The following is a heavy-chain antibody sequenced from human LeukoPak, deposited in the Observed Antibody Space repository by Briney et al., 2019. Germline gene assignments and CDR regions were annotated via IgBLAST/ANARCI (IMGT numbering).Heavy chain of an antibody. V-gene: IGHV3-30*02. Sequence: GGSLRLSCAASGFSFSSYGMHWVRQAPGKGLEWVAFIRYDGSNKYYADSVKGRFTISRDNSKNTLYLQMNSLRAEDTAVYYCAKEYCSSTGCYVSDWGQGTLVTVSS. D-gene: IGHD2-2*01. CDR2: IRYDGSNK. CDR1: GFSFSSYG. CDR3: AKEYCSSTGCYVSD. J-gene: IGHJ4*02.